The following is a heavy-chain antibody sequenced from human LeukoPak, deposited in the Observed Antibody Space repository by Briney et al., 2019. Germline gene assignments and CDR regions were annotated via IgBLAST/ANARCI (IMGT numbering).Heavy chain of an antibody. D-gene: IGHD2/OR15-2a*01. CDR1: GFTFRSTV. Sequence: GGSLRLSCAASGFTFRSTVMTWVRQAPGKGLEWVSTISPDGKYIYYADSLRGRFTMSRDNSKNTLYLQMNSLRVEDTAIYYCVKSFVKQIFSDPWAQGTLVPVS. CDR3: VKSFVKQIFSDP. CDR2: ISPDGKYI. V-gene: IGHV3-23*01. J-gene: IGHJ5*02.